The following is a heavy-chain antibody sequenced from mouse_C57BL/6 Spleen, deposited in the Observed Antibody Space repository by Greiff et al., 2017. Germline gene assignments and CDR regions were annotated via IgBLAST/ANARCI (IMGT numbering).Heavy chain of an antibody. CDR3: ANYYGSRYYFDY. Sequence: QVQLKQPGAELVQPGASVKLSCKASGYTFTSYWMQWVKQRPGQGLEWIGEIDPSDSYTNYNQKFKGKATMTVDPSSSTAYMQLSSLTSEDSAVYYCANYYGSRYYFDYWGQGTTLTVSS. CDR1: GYTFTSYW. V-gene: IGHV1-50*01. J-gene: IGHJ2*01. CDR2: IDPSDSYT. D-gene: IGHD1-1*01.